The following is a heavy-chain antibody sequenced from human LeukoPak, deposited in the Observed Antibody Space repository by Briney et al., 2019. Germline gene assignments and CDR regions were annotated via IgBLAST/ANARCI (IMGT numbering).Heavy chain of an antibody. Sequence: SVKVSCKASGYTFTGYYMHWVRQAPGQGLEWMGGIIPIFGTANYAQKFQGRVTITADESTSTAYMELSSLRSEDTAVYYCARDYYDSSGYYFDYWGQGTLVTVSS. J-gene: IGHJ4*02. CDR2: IIPIFGTA. CDR3: ARDYYDSSGYYFDY. D-gene: IGHD3-22*01. CDR1: GYTFTGYY. V-gene: IGHV1-69*13.